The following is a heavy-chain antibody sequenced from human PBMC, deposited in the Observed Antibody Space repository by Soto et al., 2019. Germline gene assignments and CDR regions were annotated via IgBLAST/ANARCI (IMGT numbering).Heavy chain of an antibody. CDR2: IYYSGST. CDR3: ARLGGGSGWPYYFDY. J-gene: IGHJ4*02. D-gene: IGHD6-19*01. CDR1: GGSISSSIYY. V-gene: IGHV4-39*01. Sequence: PSETLSLTCTVSGGSISSSIYYWGWIRHPPGKGLEWIGSIYYSGSTYYNPSLKSRVTIPVDTSKNQFSLKLSSVTAADTAVYYCARLGGGSGWPYYFDYWGQGTLVTVSS.